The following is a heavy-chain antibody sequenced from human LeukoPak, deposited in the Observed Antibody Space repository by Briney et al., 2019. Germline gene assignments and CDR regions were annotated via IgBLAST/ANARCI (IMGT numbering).Heavy chain of an antibody. CDR2: IYYSETT. CDR1: GGSISGYY. D-gene: IGHD1-1*01. J-gene: IGHJ4*02. Sequence: TSETLSLTCAVCGGSISGYYWGWIRQPPGKGLEWIGYIYYSETTNYNPSLKSRVTISVDTSKNQFSLNLRSVTAADTAVYFCVKVGTGTIDYWGQGTLVTASS. V-gene: IGHV4-59*01. CDR3: VKVGTGTIDY.